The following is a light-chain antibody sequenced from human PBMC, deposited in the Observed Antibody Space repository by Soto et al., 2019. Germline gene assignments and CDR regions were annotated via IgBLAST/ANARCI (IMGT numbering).Light chain of an antibody. CDR2: EVN. CDR1: SSDVGGYNY. Sequence: QSALAQPPSASGSPGQSVTISCTGTSSDVGGYNYVSWYQQRPGKATTLMIYEVNKRPSGVPDRFSGSKSCNTASLTVSGLQAEDEADYYCSSFAASNIHVFGTGTKVTVL. V-gene: IGLV2-8*01. J-gene: IGLJ1*01. CDR3: SSFAASNIHV.